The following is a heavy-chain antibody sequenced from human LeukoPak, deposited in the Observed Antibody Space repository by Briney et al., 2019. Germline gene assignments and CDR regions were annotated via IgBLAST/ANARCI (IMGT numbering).Heavy chain of an antibody. D-gene: IGHD6-19*01. CDR1: GGSISSGSYY. CDR3: ARVEAVAGTDYFDY. Sequence: SETLSLTCTVSGGSISSGSYYWSWIRQPAGKGLEWIGRIYTSGSTNYNPSLKSRVTISVDTSKNQFSLKLSSVTAADTAVYYCARVEAVAGTDYFDYWGQGTLVTVSS. J-gene: IGHJ4*02. CDR2: IYTSGST. V-gene: IGHV4-61*02.